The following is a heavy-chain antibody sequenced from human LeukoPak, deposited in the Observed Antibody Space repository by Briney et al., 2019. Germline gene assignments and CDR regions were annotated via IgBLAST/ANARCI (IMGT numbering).Heavy chain of an antibody. D-gene: IGHD1-26*01. CDR2: IYSGGNT. CDR1: GFTVSSNY. V-gene: IGHV3-53*01. CDR3: AKQYSGSYYLFDY. J-gene: IGHJ4*02. Sequence: PGGSLRLSCAASGFTVSSNYMSWVRQAPGKGLEWVSVIYSGGNTYYADSVKGRFTISRDNSKNTLYLQMNSLRAEDTAVYYCAKQYSGSYYLFDYWGQGTLVTVSS.